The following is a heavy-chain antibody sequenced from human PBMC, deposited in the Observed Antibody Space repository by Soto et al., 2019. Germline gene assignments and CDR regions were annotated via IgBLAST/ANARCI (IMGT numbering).Heavy chain of an antibody. CDR2: INAGNGNT. J-gene: IGHJ3*02. V-gene: IGHV1-3*01. Sequence: ASVKVSCKASGYTFTSYAMHWVRQAPGQRLEWMGWINAGNGNTKYSQKFQGRVTITRDTSASTAYMELSSLRSEDTAVYYCARAHNVLLWFGDQTWNALDNWGQGTMVTVSS. D-gene: IGHD3-10*01. CDR3: ARAHNVLLWFGDQTWNALDN. CDR1: GYTFTSYA.